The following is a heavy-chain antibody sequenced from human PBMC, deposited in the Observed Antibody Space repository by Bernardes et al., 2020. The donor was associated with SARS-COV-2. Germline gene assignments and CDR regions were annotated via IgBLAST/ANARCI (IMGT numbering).Heavy chain of an antibody. CDR2: LYYSGRT. CDR3: ARDMGYDSSGYLDWYFDL. J-gene: IGHJ2*01. CDR1: GGSIRSYY. Sequence: SATLSLTCTVSGGSIRSYYWSWIRQPPGKGLEWIGYLYYSGRTNYNPSLKSRVTISVDTSKNQFSLKLSSVTAADTAVYYCARDMGYDSSGYLDWYFDLWGRGTLVTVSS. V-gene: IGHV4-59*01. D-gene: IGHD3-22*01.